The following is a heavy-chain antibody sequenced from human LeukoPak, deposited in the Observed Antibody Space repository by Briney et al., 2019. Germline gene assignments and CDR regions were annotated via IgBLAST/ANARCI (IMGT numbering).Heavy chain of an antibody. CDR2: IYYSGST. CDR3: ARRRHYYDSSGYYPIDY. J-gene: IGHJ4*02. V-gene: IGHV4-39*01. D-gene: IGHD3-22*01. Sequence: SETLSLTCTVSGGSISSYYWGWIRQPPGKGLEWIGSIYYSGSTYYNPSLKSRVTISVDTSKNQFSLKLSSVTAADTAVYYCARRRHYYDSSGYYPIDYWGQGTLVTVSS. CDR1: GGSISSYY.